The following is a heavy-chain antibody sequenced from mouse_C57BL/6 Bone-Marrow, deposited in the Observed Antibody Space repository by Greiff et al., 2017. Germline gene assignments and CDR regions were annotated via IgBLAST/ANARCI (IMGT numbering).Heavy chain of an antibody. D-gene: IGHD1-1*01. J-gene: IGHJ1*03. CDR2: ISSGGSYT. CDR3: ANYYGSSHWYFDV. CDR1: GFTFSSYG. V-gene: IGHV5-6*01. Sequence: EVMLVESGGDLVKPGGSLKLSCAASGFTFSSYGMSWVRQTPDKRLEWVATISSGGSYTYYPDSVKGRFTISRDKAKNTLYLQRSSLKSEDTAMYYCANYYGSSHWYFDVWGTETTVTVSS.